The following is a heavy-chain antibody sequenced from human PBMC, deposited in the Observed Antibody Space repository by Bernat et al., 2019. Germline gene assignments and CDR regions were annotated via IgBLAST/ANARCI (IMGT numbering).Heavy chain of an antibody. J-gene: IGHJ4*02. CDR1: GSTFSSYG. Sequence: QVQLVESGGGVAQPGSSLKLPFAASGSTFSSYGRHWVRQAPGKGLEWVSVIWYDGSNKYYADSVKGRFTISRDNSKNPLYLQMNSLRAEDTAVYYCAREFKIAAAGTLGYWGQGTLVTVSS. V-gene: IGHV3-33*01. CDR2: IWYDGSNK. CDR3: AREFKIAAAGTLGY. D-gene: IGHD6-13*01.